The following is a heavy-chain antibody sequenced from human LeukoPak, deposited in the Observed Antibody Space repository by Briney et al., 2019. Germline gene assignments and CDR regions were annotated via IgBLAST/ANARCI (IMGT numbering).Heavy chain of an antibody. CDR2: IYYSGST. V-gene: IGHV4-59*01. J-gene: IGHJ3*02. CDR3: ARGPYCSSTSCYAAFDI. Sequence: SETLSLTCTVSGGPISSYYWSWIRQPPGRGLEWIGYIYYSGSTNYNPSLKSRVTISVDTSKNQFSLKLSSVTAADTAVYYCARGPYCSSTSCYAAFDIWGQGTMVTVSS. CDR1: GGPISSYY. D-gene: IGHD2-2*01.